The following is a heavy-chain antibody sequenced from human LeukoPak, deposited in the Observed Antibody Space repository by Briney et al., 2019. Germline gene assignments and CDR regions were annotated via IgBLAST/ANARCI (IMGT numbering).Heavy chain of an antibody. J-gene: IGHJ3*02. V-gene: IGHV3-23*01. CDR2: IRGGGGSA. CDR3: ARDPNGDYIGAFDM. CDR1: GFIFSAYA. Sequence: PGGSLRLSCTASGFIFSAYAMMWVRQAPGKGPVWVSAIRGGGGSAFYADSVKGRFTISRDNSKYTLFLQMNSLRAEDTAVYYCARDPNGDYIGAFDMWGPGTMVTVSS. D-gene: IGHD4-17*01.